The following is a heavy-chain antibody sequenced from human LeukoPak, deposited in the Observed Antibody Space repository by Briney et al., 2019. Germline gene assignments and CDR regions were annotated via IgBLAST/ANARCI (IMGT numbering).Heavy chain of an antibody. CDR1: GDSISSSNYY. V-gene: IGHV4-39*01. D-gene: IGHD2-15*01. CDR2: IYYSGST. J-gene: IGHJ5*02. CDR3: ATLVVVAAISWFDP. Sequence: SETLSLTCTVSGDSISSSNYYWGWIRQPPGKGLEWIGSIYYSGSTSYNPFLKSRVTISVDTSKNQFSLRLSSVTAADTAVYYCATLVVVAAISWFDPWGQGTLVTVSS.